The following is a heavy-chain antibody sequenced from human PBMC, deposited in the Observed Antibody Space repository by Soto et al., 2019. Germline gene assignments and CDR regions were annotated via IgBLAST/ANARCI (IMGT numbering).Heavy chain of an antibody. D-gene: IGHD6-19*01. CDR1: GFTVSSNY. J-gene: IGHJ4*02. CDR2: IYSGGST. Sequence: GGSLRLSCAASGFTVSSNYMSWVRQAPGKGLEWVSVIYSGGSTYYADSVKGRFTISRDNSKNTLYLQMNSLRAEDTAVYYCARSKQWLDTRGGLDYWGQGTLVTVSS. V-gene: IGHV3-53*01. CDR3: ARSKQWLDTRGGLDY.